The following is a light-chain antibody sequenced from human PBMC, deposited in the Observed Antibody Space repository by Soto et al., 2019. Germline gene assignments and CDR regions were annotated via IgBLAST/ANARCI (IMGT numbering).Light chain of an antibody. CDR1: QSVSSSY. CDR2: GAS. J-gene: IGKJ5*01. CDR3: QQYGSSQIT. Sequence: EIVMTQSPATLSVSPGERATLSCMASQSVSSSYLAWYRQKPGQAPRLLIYGASNRATGIPDRFSGSGSGTDFTLTISRLEPEDFAVYYCQQYGSSQITFGQGTRLEI. V-gene: IGKV3-20*01.